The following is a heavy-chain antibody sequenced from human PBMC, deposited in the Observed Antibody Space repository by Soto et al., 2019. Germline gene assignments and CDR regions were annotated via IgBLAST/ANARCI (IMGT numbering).Heavy chain of an antibody. CDR1: GGSFSGYY. CDR3: ARGPIVVVPAAIEWYYYMDI. Sequence: SETLSLTCAVYGGSFSGYYWSWFRLPPGKGLEWIGEINHSGSTNYNPSLKSRVTISVDTSKNQFSLKLSSVTAADTAVYYCARGPIVVVPAAIEWYYYMDIWGKGTTVTVSS. V-gene: IGHV4-34*01. D-gene: IGHD2-2*01. J-gene: IGHJ6*03. CDR2: INHSGST.